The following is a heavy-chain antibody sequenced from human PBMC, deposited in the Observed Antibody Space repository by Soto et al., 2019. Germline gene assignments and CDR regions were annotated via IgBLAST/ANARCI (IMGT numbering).Heavy chain of an antibody. CDR1: GFDFSTYA. CDR2: ITAGGRST. D-gene: IGHD1-26*01. V-gene: IGHV3-23*01. J-gene: IGHJ6*02. Sequence: VQLLESGGGLVQPGGSLRLSCAASGFDFSTYAMSWVRQAPGKGLEWVSTITAGGRSTDYADSLKGRFTTSRDNSKNTLYVQMNSLRAEDTAVYYCVKERGGSFGYGMDVWGQGTTVTVSS. CDR3: VKERGGSFGYGMDV.